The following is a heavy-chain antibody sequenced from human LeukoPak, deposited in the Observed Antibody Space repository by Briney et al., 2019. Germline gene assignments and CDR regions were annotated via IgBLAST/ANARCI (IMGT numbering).Heavy chain of an antibody. Sequence: GGSLRLSCAASGFTFSSYGMHWVRQAPGKGLEWVAFIRYDGSNKYYADSVKGRFTISRDNSKNTLYLQMNSLRAEDTAVYYCAKEAITMIVVVMYYFDYWGQGTLVTVSS. V-gene: IGHV3-30*02. CDR1: GFTFSSYG. J-gene: IGHJ4*02. CDR2: IRYDGSNK. CDR3: AKEAITMIVVVMYYFDY. D-gene: IGHD3-22*01.